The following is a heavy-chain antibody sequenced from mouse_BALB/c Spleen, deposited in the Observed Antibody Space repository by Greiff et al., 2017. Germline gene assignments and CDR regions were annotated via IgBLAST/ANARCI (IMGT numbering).Heavy chain of an antibody. CDR2: ISDGGSYT. J-gene: IGHJ3*01. Sequence: DVKLVESGGGLVKPGGSLKLSCAASGFTFSDYYMYWVRQTPEKRLEWVATISDGGSYTYYPDSVKGRFTISRDNAKNNLYLQMSSLKSEDTAMYYCARDLLAYWGQGTLVTVSA. CDR3: ARDLLAY. V-gene: IGHV5-4*02. CDR1: GFTFSDYY.